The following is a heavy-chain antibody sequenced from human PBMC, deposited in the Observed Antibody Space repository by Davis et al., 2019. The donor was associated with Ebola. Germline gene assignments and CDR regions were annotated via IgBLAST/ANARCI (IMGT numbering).Heavy chain of an antibody. J-gene: IGHJ4*02. Sequence: ASVKVSCKASGYTFTGYYMHWVRQAPGQGLEWMGWINPNSGGTNYAQKFQGRVTMTRDTSISTAYMELSRLRSDDTAVYYCARGPHTRGYSSSDYWGQGTLVTVSS. CDR3: ARGPHTRGYSSSDY. CDR1: GYTFTGYY. D-gene: IGHD6-13*01. CDR2: INPNSGGT. V-gene: IGHV1-2*02.